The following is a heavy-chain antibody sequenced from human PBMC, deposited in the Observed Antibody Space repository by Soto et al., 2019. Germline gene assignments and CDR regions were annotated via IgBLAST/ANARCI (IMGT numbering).Heavy chain of an antibody. Sequence: QVQLQQWGAGLLKPSETLSLTCAVSGGSFSAYHWTWIRQAPGKGLEWIGEISHSGSTNYKPSLKSRVTISADPSKKQFSLTLTSTTAADSGVYYCARGECSSNYCFTRWALDIWGEGTVVTVSS. CDR2: ISHSGST. V-gene: IGHV4-34*01. J-gene: IGHJ3*02. D-gene: IGHD2-2*01. CDR1: GGSFSAYH. CDR3: ARGECSSNYCFTRWALDI.